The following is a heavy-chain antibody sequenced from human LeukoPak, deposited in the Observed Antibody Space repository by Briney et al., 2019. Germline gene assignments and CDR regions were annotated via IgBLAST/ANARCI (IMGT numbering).Heavy chain of an antibody. CDR2: IYYSGST. J-gene: IGHJ4*02. V-gene: IGHV4-39*07. CDR1: GGSISSYY. CDR3: ASPSLADAGDY. Sequence: SETLFLTCTVSGGSISSYYWSWIRQPPGKGLEWIGSIYYSGSTYYNPSLKSRVTISVDTSKNQFSLKLSSVTAADTAVYYCASPSLADAGDYWGQGTLVTVSS.